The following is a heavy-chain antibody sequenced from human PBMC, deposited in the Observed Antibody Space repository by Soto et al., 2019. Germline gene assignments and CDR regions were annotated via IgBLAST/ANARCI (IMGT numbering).Heavy chain of an antibody. CDR1: GFTLSGYA. V-gene: IGHV3-64*01. CDR3: ARRARPDFYCVDG. Sequence: GVSLRLSCAASGFTLSGYAMDWVRQAPGKGQEYVSGISSNGVGTYYANSVQGRFTISRDNSKNTVYLQMGSLRPEVMAVYYCARRARPDFYCVDGWGKGTTVTVSS. J-gene: IGHJ6*03. D-gene: IGHD6-6*01. CDR2: ISSNGVGT.